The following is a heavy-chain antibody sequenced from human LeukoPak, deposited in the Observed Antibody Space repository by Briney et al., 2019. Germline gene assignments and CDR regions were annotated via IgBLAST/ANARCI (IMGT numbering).Heavy chain of an antibody. CDR2: INSDGSSA. D-gene: IGHD6-13*01. J-gene: IGHJ4*02. CDR3: SRGGMVSAGTFY. Sequence: GGSLRLACAASGFTFSSYWMHWVRQVPGKGLVWVSRINSDGSSATYADSVKGRFTISRDNAKNTLYLQMNSLGVEDTAVYYCSRGGMVSAGTFYWGQGTLVTVSS. V-gene: IGHV3-74*01. CDR1: GFTFSSYW.